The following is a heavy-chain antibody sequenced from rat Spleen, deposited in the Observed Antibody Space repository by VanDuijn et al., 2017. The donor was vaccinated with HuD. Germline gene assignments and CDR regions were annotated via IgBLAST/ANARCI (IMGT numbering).Heavy chain of an antibody. Sequence: EVQLVESGGGLVQPGRSMKLSCAASGFTFSSFPMAWVRQAPTKGLEWVATISTSGGITYSRDSVKGRFTISRDNAKSTLYLQMNSLRSEDTATYYCTREGHTTGIPTSYFDYWGQGVMVTVSS. V-gene: IGHV5-46*01. J-gene: IGHJ2*01. CDR2: ISTSGGIT. CDR1: GFTFSSFP. CDR3: TREGHTTGIPTSYFDY. D-gene: IGHD1-9*01.